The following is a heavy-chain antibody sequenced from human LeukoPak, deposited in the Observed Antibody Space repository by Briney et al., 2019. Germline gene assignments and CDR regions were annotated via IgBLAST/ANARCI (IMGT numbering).Heavy chain of an antibody. Sequence: SVKVSCKASGGTFSSYAISWVRQAPGQGLEWMGRIIPILGIANYAQKFQGRVTITADKSTSTAYMELRSLRSDDTAVYYCVITGYYYGSGTELDYWGQGTLVTVSS. CDR1: GGTFSSYA. CDR3: VITGYYYGSGTELDY. D-gene: IGHD3-10*01. V-gene: IGHV1-69*04. CDR2: IIPILGIA. J-gene: IGHJ4*02.